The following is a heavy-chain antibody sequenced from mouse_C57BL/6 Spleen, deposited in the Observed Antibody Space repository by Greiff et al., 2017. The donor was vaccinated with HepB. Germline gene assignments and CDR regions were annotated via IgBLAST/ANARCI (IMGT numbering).Heavy chain of an antibody. CDR1: GFNIKDDY. CDR2: IDPENGDT. D-gene: IGHD1-1*01. J-gene: IGHJ4*01. Sequence: VQLKQSGAELVRPGASVKLSCTASGFNIKDDYMHWVKQRPEQGLEWIGWIDPENGDTEYASKFQGKATITADTSSNTAYLQLSSLTSEDTAVYYCTTDYGSPFYYAMDYWGQGTSVTVSS. V-gene: IGHV14-4*01. CDR3: TTDYGSPFYYAMDY.